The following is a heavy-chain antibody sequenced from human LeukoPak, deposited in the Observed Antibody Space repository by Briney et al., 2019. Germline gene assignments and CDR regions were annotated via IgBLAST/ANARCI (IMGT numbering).Heavy chain of an antibody. D-gene: IGHD1-1*01. V-gene: IGHV3-64*01. Sequence: PGGSLRLSCVASGITFSSYPMHWVRQAPGKGMEYVSAISSDGGSPYYANSVKVRFTISRDNSKNTLYLQMGSLRTEDMAVYYCARERGRNGDYDYWGQGTLVTVSS. CDR1: GITFSSYP. J-gene: IGHJ4*02. CDR3: ARERGRNGDYDY. CDR2: ISSDGGSP.